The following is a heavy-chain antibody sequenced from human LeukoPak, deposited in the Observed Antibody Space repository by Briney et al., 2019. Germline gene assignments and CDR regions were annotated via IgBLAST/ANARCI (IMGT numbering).Heavy chain of an antibody. V-gene: IGHV3-74*01. J-gene: IGHJ4*02. D-gene: IGHD3-9*01. Sequence: GGSLRLSCAACGFTVRSYWMHWVRQARGKGLVWVSRINSDGISTTYADSVKGRFTISRDNAKNTLYLQMNSLRAEDTAVYYCARGTAFGCAYWGQGTLVTVSS. CDR2: INSDGIST. CDR3: ARGTAFGCAY. CDR1: GFTVRSYW.